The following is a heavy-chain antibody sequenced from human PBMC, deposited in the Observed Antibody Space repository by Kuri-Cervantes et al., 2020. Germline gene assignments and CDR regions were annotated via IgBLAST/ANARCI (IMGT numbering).Heavy chain of an antibody. CDR2: INHSGST. D-gene: IGHD3-22*01. CDR1: GGSFSGYY. V-gene: IGHV4-34*01. Sequence: GSLRLSCAVYGGSFSGYYWSWIRQPPGKGLEWIGEINHSGSTNYNPSLKSRVTISVDTSKNQFSLKLSSVTAADTAVYYCARGRYRYSSGYYYWGQGTLVTVSS. J-gene: IGHJ4*02. CDR3: ARGRYRYSSGYYY.